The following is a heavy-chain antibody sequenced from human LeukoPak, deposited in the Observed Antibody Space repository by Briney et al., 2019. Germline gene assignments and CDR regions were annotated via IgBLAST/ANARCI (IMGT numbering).Heavy chain of an antibody. CDR3: AKGLRGNYDS. J-gene: IGHJ5*01. Sequence: GGSLRLSCVASGFTFNNYAMAWVRQAPEKGLEWVSSITESGLNTYYADSVKGRITISRDNSKNTLYLQMNSLRAEDTAVYYCAKGLRGNYDSWGQGTLVTVSS. CDR1: GFTFNNYA. V-gene: IGHV3-23*01. CDR2: ITESGLNT. D-gene: IGHD3-16*01.